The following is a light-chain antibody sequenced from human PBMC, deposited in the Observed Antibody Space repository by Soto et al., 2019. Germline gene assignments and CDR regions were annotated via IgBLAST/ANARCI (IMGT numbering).Light chain of an antibody. J-gene: IGKJ4*01. V-gene: IGKV3D-15*01. Sequence: IVMTQSPATLSVSPGERATLSCRASQSVNIYLAWYQQKPGQAPRLLIFGASSRSTGIPARFSGSGSGTEFNLTISSLQFEDFAVYYCQQYGSSCTFGGGTKVDIK. CDR1: QSVNIY. CDR2: GAS. CDR3: QQYGSSCT.